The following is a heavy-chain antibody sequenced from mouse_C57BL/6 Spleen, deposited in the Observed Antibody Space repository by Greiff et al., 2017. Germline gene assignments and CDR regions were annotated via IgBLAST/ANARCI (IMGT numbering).Heavy chain of an antibody. CDR1: GYSITSGYY. CDR2: ISYDGSN. CDR3: ARGPRGRGYFDY. V-gene: IGHV3-6*01. J-gene: IGHJ2*01. Sequence: EVQLQESGPGLVKPSQSLSLTCSVTGYSITSGYYWNWIRQLPGNKLEWMGYISYDGSNNYNPSLKNRISFTRDTSENQFFLKLNSVTTEDTATYYCARGPRGRGYFDYWGQGTTLTVSS.